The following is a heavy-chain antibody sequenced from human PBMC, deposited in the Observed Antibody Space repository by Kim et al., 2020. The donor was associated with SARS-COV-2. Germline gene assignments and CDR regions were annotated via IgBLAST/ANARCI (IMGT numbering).Heavy chain of an antibody. D-gene: IGHD6-13*01. V-gene: IGHV3-30-3*01. CDR1: GFTFSSYA. J-gene: IGHJ5*02. CDR2: ISYDGSNK. CDR3: ASASSSWYNWFDL. Sequence: GGSLRLSCAASGFTFSSYAMHWVRQAPGKGLEWVAVISYDGSNKYYADSVKGRFTISRDNSKNTLYLQMNSLRAEDTAVYYCASASSSWYNWFDLWGQGTLVTVSS.